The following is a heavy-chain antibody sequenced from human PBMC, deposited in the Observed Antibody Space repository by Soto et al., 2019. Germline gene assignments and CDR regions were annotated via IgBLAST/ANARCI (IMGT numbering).Heavy chain of an antibody. D-gene: IGHD1-7*01. CDR3: ASADNWNYQDYYYYGMDV. CDR2: ISAYNGNT. J-gene: IGHJ6*02. Sequence: ASVKVSCKASGYTFTSYGISWVRKETGQGLEWMGWISAYNGNTNYAQKLQGRVTMTTDTSTSTAYMELRSLRSDDTAVYYCASADNWNYQDYYYYGMDVWGQGTTVTVSS. CDR1: GYTFTSYG. V-gene: IGHV1-18*01.